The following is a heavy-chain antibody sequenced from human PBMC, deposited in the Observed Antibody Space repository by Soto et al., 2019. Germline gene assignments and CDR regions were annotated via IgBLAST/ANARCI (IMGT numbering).Heavy chain of an antibody. CDR2: ISGSGGST. D-gene: IGHD5-18*01. J-gene: IGHJ4*02. Sequence: GGSLRLSCAASVFTFSSYAMSWVRQAPGKGLEWVSAISGSGGSTYYADSVKGRFTISRDNSKNTLYLQMNSLRAEDTAVYYCAKGTYTAMVTRLAKYYFDYWGQGTLVTVSS. V-gene: IGHV3-23*01. CDR3: AKGTYTAMVTRLAKYYFDY. CDR1: VFTFSSYA.